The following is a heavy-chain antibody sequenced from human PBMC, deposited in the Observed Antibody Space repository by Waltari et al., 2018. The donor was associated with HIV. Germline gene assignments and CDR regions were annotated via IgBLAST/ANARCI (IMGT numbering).Heavy chain of an antibody. Sequence: QLQLQESGPGLVKPSETLSLTCTVSGGSISSSSYYWGWIRQPPGKGLEWIGSIYYSGSTYYNPSLKSRVTISVDTSKNQFSLKLSSVTAADTAVYYCARHYQQQLAGGYWFDPWGQGTLVTVSS. CDR3: ARHYQQQLAGGYWFDP. D-gene: IGHD6-13*01. CDR2: IYYSGST. J-gene: IGHJ5*02. V-gene: IGHV4-39*01. CDR1: GGSISSSSYY.